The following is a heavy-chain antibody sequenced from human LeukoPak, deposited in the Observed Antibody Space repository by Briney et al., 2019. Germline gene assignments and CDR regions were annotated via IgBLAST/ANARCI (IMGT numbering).Heavy chain of an antibody. J-gene: IGHJ4*02. D-gene: IGHD3-22*01. CDR3: ARVQDGGYYYDSSGFDY. Sequence: GGSLRLSCAASGFTFSSYSMNWVRQAPGKGLEWVSYISSSSSTIYYADSVKGRFTISRDNAKNSLYLQMNSLRAEDTAVYYCARVQDGGYYYDSSGFDYWSQGTLVTVSS. CDR2: ISSSSSTI. V-gene: IGHV3-48*01. CDR1: GFTFSSYS.